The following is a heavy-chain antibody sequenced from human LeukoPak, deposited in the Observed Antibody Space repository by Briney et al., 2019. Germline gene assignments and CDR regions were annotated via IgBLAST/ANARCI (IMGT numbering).Heavy chain of an antibody. CDR2: FYTSGST. V-gene: IGHV4-61*09. Sequence: SETLSLTCTVSGGSISSGSYYWSWIRQPAGKGLEWIGHFYTSGSTNYNPSLKSRVTISVDTSKNQFSLKLSFVTAADTAVYYCARASYSYDINGWVPFDYWGQGTLVTVSS. CDR1: GGSISSGSYY. CDR3: ARASYSYDINGWVPFDY. J-gene: IGHJ4*02. D-gene: IGHD3-22*01.